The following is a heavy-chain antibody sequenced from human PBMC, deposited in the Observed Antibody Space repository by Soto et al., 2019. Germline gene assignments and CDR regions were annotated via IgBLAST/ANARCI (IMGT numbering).Heavy chain of an antibody. Sequence: ASVKVSCKASGYTFTSYAMHCVRQAPGQRLEWMGWINAGNGNTKYSQKFQGRVTITRDTSASTAYMELSSLRSEDTAVYYCARDLRGSSWYHYYYGMDVWGQGTTVTVS. CDR2: INAGNGNT. D-gene: IGHD6-13*01. CDR3: ARDLRGSSWYHYYYGMDV. CDR1: GYTFTSYA. V-gene: IGHV1-3*01. J-gene: IGHJ6*02.